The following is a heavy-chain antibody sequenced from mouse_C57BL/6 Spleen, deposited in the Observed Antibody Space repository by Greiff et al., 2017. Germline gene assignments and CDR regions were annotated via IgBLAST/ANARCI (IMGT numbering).Heavy chain of an antibody. Sequence: EVKLQESGPGLVKPSQSLSLTCSVTGYSFTSGYYWNWIRQFPGNKLEWMGYISYAGSNNYNPSLKNRISITRDTSKNQFFLKLNSVTTEDTATCYCAGGGYPFAYWGQGTLVTVSA. CDR1: GYSFTSGYY. V-gene: IGHV3-6*01. CDR3: AGGGYPFAY. D-gene: IGHD2-2*01. J-gene: IGHJ3*01. CDR2: ISYAGSN.